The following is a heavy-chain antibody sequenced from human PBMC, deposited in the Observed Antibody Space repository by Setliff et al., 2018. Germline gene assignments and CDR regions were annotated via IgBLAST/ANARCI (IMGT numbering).Heavy chain of an antibody. D-gene: IGHD2-21*02. CDR3: AKSGGDHCCPLYHHYYMDV. V-gene: IGHV3-15*01. CDR2: IKSYGSGGTI. Sequence: PGGSLRLSCAVSGLRFSDAWVSWVRQAPGKGLEWAGRIKSYGSGGTIDYAAPVEGRFTISRDNARNSLYLQMDRLRPEDTAVYYCAKSGGDHCCPLYHHYYMDVWGTGTTVTVSS. J-gene: IGHJ6*03. CDR1: GLRFSDAW.